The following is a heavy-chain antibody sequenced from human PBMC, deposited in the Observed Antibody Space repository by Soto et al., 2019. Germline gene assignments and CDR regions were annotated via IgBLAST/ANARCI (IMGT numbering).Heavy chain of an antibody. CDR2: IYWNDDK. Sequence: QITLKESGPTLVKPTQTLTLTCTFSGFSLSTSGVGVGWIRQPPGKALEWLALIYWNDDKRYSPSLKSRLTITQDPSKNQVVLTMTNMDPVDTATYYCAHSPQGYDFWSGFGTNNWFDPWGQGTLVTVSS. CDR3: AHSPQGYDFWSGFGTNNWFDP. J-gene: IGHJ5*02. CDR1: GFSLSTSGVG. V-gene: IGHV2-5*01. D-gene: IGHD3-3*01.